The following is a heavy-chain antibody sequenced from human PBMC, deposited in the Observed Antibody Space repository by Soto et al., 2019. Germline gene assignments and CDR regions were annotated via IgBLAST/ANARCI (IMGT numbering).Heavy chain of an antibody. V-gene: IGHV3-30*18. CDR2: ISYDGGNK. Sequence: GGSLRLSCAASGFTFGSYGMHWVRQAPGKGLEWVAVISYDGGNKYYADSVKGRFTISRDNSKNTLYLQMNSLRAEDTAVYYCAKGSGLRGNWFDPWGQGTLVTVSS. D-gene: IGHD2-15*01. CDR3: AKGSGLRGNWFDP. J-gene: IGHJ5*02. CDR1: GFTFGSYG.